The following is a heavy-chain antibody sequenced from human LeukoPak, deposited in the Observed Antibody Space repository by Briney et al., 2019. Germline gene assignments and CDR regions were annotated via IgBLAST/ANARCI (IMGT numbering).Heavy chain of an antibody. CDR3: ARHSHCLSGRPNWFDP. CDR2: IHYSGRT. V-gene: IGHV4-39*01. J-gene: IGHJ5*02. Sequence: PSETLSLTCTVSGDSISSSSYYWGWIRQPPGKGLEWIGSIHYSGRTYSSLKSRVTLSVDTSKNQFSLKLSSVTAADTAVYYCARHSHCLSGRPNWFDPWGQGTLVTVSS. CDR1: GDSISSSSYY. D-gene: IGHD5-12*01.